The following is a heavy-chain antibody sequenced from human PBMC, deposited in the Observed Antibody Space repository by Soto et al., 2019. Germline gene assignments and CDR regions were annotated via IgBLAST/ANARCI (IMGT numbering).Heavy chain of an antibody. CDR1: GYTFTSYG. CDR2: ISAYNGNT. V-gene: IGHV1-18*04. CDR3: ARDRPRIQLWLQGNDY. J-gene: IGHJ4*02. D-gene: IGHD5-18*01. Sequence: AASVKVSCKASGYTFTSYGISWVRQAPGQGLEWMGWISAYNGNTNYAQKLQGRVTMTTDTSTSTAYMELRSLRSDDTAVYYCARDRPRIQLWLQGNDYWGQGTLVTVSS.